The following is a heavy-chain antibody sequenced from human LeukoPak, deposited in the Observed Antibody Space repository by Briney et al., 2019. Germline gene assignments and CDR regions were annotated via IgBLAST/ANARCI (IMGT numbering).Heavy chain of an antibody. V-gene: IGHV7-4-1*02. CDR1: GYTFTSYA. CDR3: ARSPEVLEWLSLDY. D-gene: IGHD3-3*01. CDR2: INTNTGNP. J-gene: IGHJ4*02. Sequence: ASVKVSCKASGYTFTSYAMNWVRQAPGQGLEWMGWINTNTGNPTYAQGFTGRFVFSLDTSVSTAYLQISSLKAEDTAVYYCARSPEVLEWLSLDYWGQGTLVTVSS.